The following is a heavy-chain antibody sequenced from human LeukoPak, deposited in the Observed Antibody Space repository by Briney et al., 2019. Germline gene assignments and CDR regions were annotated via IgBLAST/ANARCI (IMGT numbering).Heavy chain of an antibody. CDR2: IRRETDGGTT. V-gene: IGHV3-15*01. D-gene: IGHD6-19*01. Sequence: GGSLRLSCAASGFTFSSFWMHWVRQAPGKGLEWVGRIRRETDGGTTDYAAPVKGRFTISRDDSKNTLYLQMNSLKTEDTGVYYCSTAVAGPYYFDSWGQGTLVTVSS. CDR1: GFTFSSFW. J-gene: IGHJ4*02. CDR3: STAVAGPYYFDS.